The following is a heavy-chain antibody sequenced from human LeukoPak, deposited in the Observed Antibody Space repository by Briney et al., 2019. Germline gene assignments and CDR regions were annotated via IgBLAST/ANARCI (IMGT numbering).Heavy chain of an antibody. CDR2: IDPSDSYT. V-gene: IGHV5-10-1*01. Sequence: GESLQISCKGSGYSFTSYWISWVRQMPGKGLEWMGRIDPSDSYTNYSPSFQGHVTISADKSISTAYLQWSSLKASDTAMYYCARGPKNQRNWFDPWGQGTLVTVSS. D-gene: IGHD1-14*01. J-gene: IGHJ5*02. CDR1: GYSFTSYW. CDR3: ARGPKNQRNWFDP.